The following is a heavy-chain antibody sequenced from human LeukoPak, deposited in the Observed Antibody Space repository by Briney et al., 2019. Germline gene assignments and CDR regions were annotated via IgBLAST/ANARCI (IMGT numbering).Heavy chain of an antibody. D-gene: IGHD5-18*01. Sequence: PGGSLRLSCAVSGLTFSSSWMDWVRQAPGKGLEWVASINPDGNKKYSADSVKGRFTISRDNADNSLYLQMNSLRVEDTAFYYCARDLAYSRLDYWGQGMLVTVSS. CDR2: INPDGNKK. CDR1: GLTFSSSW. V-gene: IGHV3-7*01. CDR3: ARDLAYSRLDY. J-gene: IGHJ4*02.